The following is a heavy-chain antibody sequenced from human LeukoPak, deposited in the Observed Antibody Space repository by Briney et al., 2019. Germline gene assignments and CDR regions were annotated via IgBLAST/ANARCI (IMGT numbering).Heavy chain of an antibody. J-gene: IGHJ4*02. V-gene: IGHV3-21*04. CDR1: GFTFSTYS. CDR2: ISGSGRYM. CDR3: ARRAGAYSHPYDY. D-gene: IGHD4/OR15-4a*01. Sequence: PGGSLRLSCAASGFTFSTYSMNWVRQAPGKGLEWVSSISGSGRYMYYADSAKGRFTISRDNSKNTLYLQMNSLRAEDTAVYYCARRAGAYSHPYDYWGQGTLVTVSS.